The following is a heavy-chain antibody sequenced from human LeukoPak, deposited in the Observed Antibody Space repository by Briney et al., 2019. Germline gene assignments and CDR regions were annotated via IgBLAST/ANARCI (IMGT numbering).Heavy chain of an antibody. CDR2: IKQDGSEK. Sequence: GGSLRLSCAASGFTFSSYWMSWVRQAPGKGLEWVANIKQDGSEKYYVDSVKGRFTISRDNAKNSLYLQMNSLRAEDTAVYYCARDRRRIVVVPAAIGVLNYYMDVWGKGTTVTVSS. D-gene: IGHD2-2*02. CDR3: ARDRRRIVVVPAAIGVLNYYMDV. CDR1: GFTFSSYW. J-gene: IGHJ6*03. V-gene: IGHV3-7*01.